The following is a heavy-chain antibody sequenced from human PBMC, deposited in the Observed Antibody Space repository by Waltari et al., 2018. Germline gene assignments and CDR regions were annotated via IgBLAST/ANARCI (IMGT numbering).Heavy chain of an antibody. J-gene: IGHJ2*01. V-gene: IGHV1-69*06. CDR1: GCTFSSYA. CDR3: SGWRELGDWYFDL. CDR2: ISPIFGTS. D-gene: IGHD1-26*01. Sequence: QVQLVQSGAEVKKPGSSVKVSCKASGCTFSSYAISWVRQAPGQGLEWMGVISPIFGTSNYEQKFHGSVTITADKSTSTAYIELRSLRSEDTAVDYCSGWRELGDWYFDLWGRGTLVTVSS.